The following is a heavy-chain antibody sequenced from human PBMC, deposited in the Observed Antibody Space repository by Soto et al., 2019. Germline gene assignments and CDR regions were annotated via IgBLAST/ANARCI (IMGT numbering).Heavy chain of an antibody. J-gene: IGHJ4*02. CDR1: GGSVSSGDYF. D-gene: IGHD5-12*01. CDR2: IYDSGSS. Sequence: PSETLSLTCTVSGGSVSSGDYFWRWIRQPPGKGLEWIGYIYDSGSSYYNPSLKSRVTMSVDTSKNQFSLKLRSVTAADTAMYYCAREKGYISGPKNFDSWGQGTLVTVSS. V-gene: IGHV4-30-4*01. CDR3: AREKGYISGPKNFDS.